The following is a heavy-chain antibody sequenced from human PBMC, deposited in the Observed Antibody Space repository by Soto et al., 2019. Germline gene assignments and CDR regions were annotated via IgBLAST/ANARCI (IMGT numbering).Heavy chain of an antibody. V-gene: IGHV4-31*03. CDR1: GGSISSGGYY. Sequence: LSLTCTVSGGSISSGGYYWSWIRQHPGKGLEWIGYIYYSGSTYYNPSLKSRVTISVDTSKNQFSLKLSSVTAADTAVYYCATLNPSGWYVFDYWGQGTLVTVSS. CDR3: ATLNPSGWYVFDY. D-gene: IGHD6-19*01. J-gene: IGHJ4*02. CDR2: IYYSGST.